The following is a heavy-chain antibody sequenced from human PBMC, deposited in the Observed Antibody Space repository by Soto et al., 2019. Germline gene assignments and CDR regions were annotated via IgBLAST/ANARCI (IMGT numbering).Heavy chain of an antibody. J-gene: IGHJ6*03. Sequence: QVQLVESGGGVVRPGRSLRLSCAASGFTFSSYGMHWVRQAPGKGLEWVAVISYDGSNKYYADSVKGRFTISRDNSKNTLYLQMNSLRAEDTAVYYCAKPGPAAGPGGYYYYYMDVWGKGTTVTVSS. CDR3: AKPGPAAGPGGYYYYYMDV. CDR1: GFTFSSYG. CDR2: ISYDGSNK. V-gene: IGHV3-30*18. D-gene: IGHD6-13*01.